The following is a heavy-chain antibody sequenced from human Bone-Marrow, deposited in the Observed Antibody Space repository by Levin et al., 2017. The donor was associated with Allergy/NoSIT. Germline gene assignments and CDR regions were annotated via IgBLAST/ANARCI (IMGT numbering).Heavy chain of an antibody. CDR3: AKGTSTTVRSTLDV. D-gene: IGHD3-10*01. CDR1: GITFDDST. J-gene: IGHJ6*04. Sequence: LSLTCAASGITFDDSTMHWVRQPPGKGLEWVSLISWDGVFTYYADSVKGRFTISRDNRRNSLSLQMNSLRNDDAGVYYCAKGTSTTVRSTLDVWGKGTTVSVFS. V-gene: IGHV3-43*01. CDR2: ISWDGVFT.